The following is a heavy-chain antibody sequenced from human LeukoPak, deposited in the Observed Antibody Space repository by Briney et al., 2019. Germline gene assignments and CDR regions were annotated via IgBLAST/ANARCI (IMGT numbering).Heavy chain of an antibody. Sequence: ASVKVSCKASGGTFSSYAISWVRQAPGQGLEWMGGIIPIFGTANYAQKFQGRVTITADESTSTAYMELSSLRSEDTAVYYCATSLVGATSYAFDIWGQGTMVTVSS. CDR2: IIPIFGTA. CDR1: GGTFSSYA. CDR3: ATSLVGATSYAFDI. V-gene: IGHV1-69*13. J-gene: IGHJ3*02. D-gene: IGHD1-26*01.